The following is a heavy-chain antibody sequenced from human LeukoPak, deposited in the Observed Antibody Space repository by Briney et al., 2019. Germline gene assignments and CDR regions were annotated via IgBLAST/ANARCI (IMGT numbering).Heavy chain of an antibody. J-gene: IGHJ3*02. D-gene: IGHD2-15*01. CDR1: GFTFSSYG. CDR2: IWYDGSNK. CDR3: ARARPDGSGGSWPDAFDI. V-gene: IGHV3-33*01. Sequence: GGSLRLSCAVSGFTFSSYGMHWVRQAPGKGLEWVAVIWYDGSNKYYADSVMGRFTISRDNSKNTLYLQMNSLRAEDTAVYYCARARPDGSGGSWPDAFDIWGQGTMVTVSS.